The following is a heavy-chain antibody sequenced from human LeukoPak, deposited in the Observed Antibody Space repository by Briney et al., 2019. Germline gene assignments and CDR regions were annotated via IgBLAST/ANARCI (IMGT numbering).Heavy chain of an antibody. CDR2: IYYSGST. CDR3: ARAGSARGNPFDS. CDR1: GGSISSGGYY. J-gene: IGHJ4*02. D-gene: IGHD4-23*01. Sequence: SETLSLTCTVSGGSISSGGYYWSWIRQHPGKGLEWIGYIYYSGSTYYNPSLKSRVTISVDTSKNQFSLQLSSVTAADTAVYYCARAGSARGNPFDSWGQGTLVTVSS. V-gene: IGHV4-31*03.